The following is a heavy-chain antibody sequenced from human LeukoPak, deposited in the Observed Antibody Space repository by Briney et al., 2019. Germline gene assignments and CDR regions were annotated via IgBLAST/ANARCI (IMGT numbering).Heavy chain of an antibody. J-gene: IGHJ5*02. D-gene: IGHD3-10*01. V-gene: IGHV4-59*08. Sequence: KPSETLSLTCTVSGCSISTYYWSWIRQPPGKGLEWIGYIYYSGSTNYNPSLQSRVTISVDTSNNQFSLRLRSVTAADTAVYYCVRQRGRRVWFDPWGQGTLVTVSS. CDR3: VRQRGRRVWFDP. CDR1: GCSISTYY. CDR2: IYYSGST.